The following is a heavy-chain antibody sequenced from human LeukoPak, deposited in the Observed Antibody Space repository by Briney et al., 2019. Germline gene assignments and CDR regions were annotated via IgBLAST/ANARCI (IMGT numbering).Heavy chain of an antibody. J-gene: IGHJ4*02. CDR2: IRSKAYGGTT. CDR1: GFTFGDYA. Sequence: GGSLRLSCTASGFTFGDYAMSWFRQAPGKGLEWVGFIRSKAYGGTTEYAASVKGRFTISRDDSKSIAYLQMNSLKTEDTAVYYCTRDLVGIAAAGTFDYWGQGTLVTVSS. D-gene: IGHD6-13*01. V-gene: IGHV3-49*03. CDR3: TRDLVGIAAAGTFDY.